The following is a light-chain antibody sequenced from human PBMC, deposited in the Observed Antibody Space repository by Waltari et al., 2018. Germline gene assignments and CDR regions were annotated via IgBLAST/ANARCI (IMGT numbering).Light chain of an antibody. J-gene: IGLJ2*01. Sequence: QSVLTQPPSVSGAPGQRVTISCTGGSSNIGAGYDVHWYQQLPGTAPKLLIYGNSNRPSGVPDRFSGSKSGTSASLAITGLQAEDEADYYCQSYDSSLSVHVVFGGGTKLTVL. CDR2: GNS. CDR3: QSYDSSLSVHVV. V-gene: IGLV1-40*01. CDR1: SSNIGAGYD.